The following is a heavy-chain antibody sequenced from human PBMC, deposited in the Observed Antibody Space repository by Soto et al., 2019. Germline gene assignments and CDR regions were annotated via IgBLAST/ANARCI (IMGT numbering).Heavy chain of an antibody. CDR2: ISYDGSNK. V-gene: IGHV3-30-3*01. CDR1: GFTFSSYA. D-gene: IGHD3-10*01. J-gene: IGHJ4*02. Sequence: SLRLSCAASGFTFSSYAMHWVRQAPGKGLEWVAVISYDGSNKYYADSVKGRFTISRDNSKNTLYLQMNSLRAEDTAVYYCASPLWFGELLPFDYWGQGTLVTVSS. CDR3: ASPLWFGELLPFDY.